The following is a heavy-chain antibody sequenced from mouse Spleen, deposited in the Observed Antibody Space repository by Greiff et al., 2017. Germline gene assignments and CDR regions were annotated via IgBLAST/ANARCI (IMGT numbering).Heavy chain of an antibody. J-gene: IGHJ2*01. Sequence: VQLQQPGAELVKPGASVKMSCKASGYTFTSYWMHWVKQRPGQGLEWIGVIDPSDSYTSYNQKFKGKATLTVDTSSSTAYMQLSSLTSEDSAVYYCTRRNGNYDDYWGQGTTLTVSS. CDR1: GYTFTSYW. CDR2: IDPSDSYT. V-gene: IGHV1S127*01. CDR3: TRRNGNYDDY. D-gene: IGHD2-1*01.